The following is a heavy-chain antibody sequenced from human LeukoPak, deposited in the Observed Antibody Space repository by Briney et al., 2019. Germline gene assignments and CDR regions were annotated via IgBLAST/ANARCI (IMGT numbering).Heavy chain of an antibody. Sequence: PSETLSLTCTVSGGSISSYYWSWIRQPPGKGLEWIGYIYYSGSTYYNPSLKSRVTISVDTSKNQFSLKLSSVTAADTAVYYCARAYYDILTGYYTLPHFDYWGQGTLVTVSS. J-gene: IGHJ4*02. D-gene: IGHD3-9*01. CDR3: ARAYYDILTGYYTLPHFDY. V-gene: IGHV4-30-4*08. CDR1: GGSISSYY. CDR2: IYYSGST.